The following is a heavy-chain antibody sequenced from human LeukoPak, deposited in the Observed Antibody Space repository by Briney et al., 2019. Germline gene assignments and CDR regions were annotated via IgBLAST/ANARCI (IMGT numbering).Heavy chain of an antibody. J-gene: IGHJ4*02. V-gene: IGHV5-10-1*01. Sequence: GESLRISCKGSGYSFTSYWISWVRQMPGKGLEWMGRIDPSDSYTTYSPSFQDHVTISADKSISTASLQWSSLKASDTAMYYCARKYYYDSSGYAFDYWGQGTLVTVSS. CDR1: GYSFTSYW. D-gene: IGHD3-22*01. CDR3: ARKYYYDSSGYAFDY. CDR2: IDPSDSYT.